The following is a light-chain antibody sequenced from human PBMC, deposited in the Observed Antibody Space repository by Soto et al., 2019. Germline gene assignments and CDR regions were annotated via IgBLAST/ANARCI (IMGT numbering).Light chain of an antibody. J-gene: IGKJ4*01. Sequence: EIVLTQSPTTLSLSPGERATLSCRASQSVSSYFAWYQQKPGQAPRLLLYDASTRAAVIPARFSGSRSGTDFTLTISSLEPEDVAVYYCQQRSDWPLTFGGGTKVEIK. V-gene: IGKV3-11*01. CDR2: DAS. CDR3: QQRSDWPLT. CDR1: QSVSSY.